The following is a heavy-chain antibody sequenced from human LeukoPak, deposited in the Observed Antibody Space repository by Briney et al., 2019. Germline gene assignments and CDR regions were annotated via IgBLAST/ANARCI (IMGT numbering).Heavy chain of an antibody. V-gene: IGHV3-9*01. D-gene: IGHD5-12*01. J-gene: IGHJ6*02. CDR3: AKEGLGYYYGMDV. CDR1: GSTFDDYA. CDR2: ITWNSGGI. Sequence: SGGSLRLSCAASGSTFDDYAMHWVRQAPGKGLEWVSGITWNSGGIGYADSVKGRFTISRDNAKNSLYLQMNSLRAEDTALYYCAKEGLGYYYGMDVWGQGTTVTVSS.